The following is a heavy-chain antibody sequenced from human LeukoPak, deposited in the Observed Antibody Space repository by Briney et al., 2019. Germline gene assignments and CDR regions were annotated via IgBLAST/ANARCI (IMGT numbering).Heavy chain of an antibody. J-gene: IGHJ4*02. Sequence: GGSLRLSCAASGFTFSNAWMSWVRQAPGKGLEWSGRIKSKTDGGTTDHAAPVKGRSTVSRDHSKNTLYLRMNILKTQNTPVNYCTTDYNDCYDTRDYYGYFMYWGERPLVPVFS. CDR3: TTDYNDCYDTRDYYGYFMY. CDR2: IKSKTDGGTT. CDR1: GFTFSNAW. V-gene: IGHV3-15*01. D-gene: IGHD3-22*01.